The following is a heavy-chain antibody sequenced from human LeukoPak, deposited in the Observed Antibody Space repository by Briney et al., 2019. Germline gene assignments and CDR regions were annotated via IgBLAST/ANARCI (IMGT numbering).Heavy chain of an antibody. Sequence: ETLSLTCAVYGGSFSGYYWSWIRQPPGKRVEGVADIKQDGSEKYYVDSVKGGFTISRDNANNSLYMQMNSLRAEDTAVYYCARGRGGLLWFGEFNFWGQGTLVTVSS. CDR3: ARGRGGLLWFGEFNF. V-gene: IGHV3-7*01. D-gene: IGHD3-10*01. CDR2: IKQDGSEK. CDR1: GGSFSGYY. J-gene: IGHJ4*02.